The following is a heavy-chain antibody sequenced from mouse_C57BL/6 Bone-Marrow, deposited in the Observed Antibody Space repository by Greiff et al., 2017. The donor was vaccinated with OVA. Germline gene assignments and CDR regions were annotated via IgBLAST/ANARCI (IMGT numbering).Heavy chain of an antibody. CDR3: ARQRDYDYGYAMDY. CDR1: GFTFSDYG. Sequence: EVQLVESGGGLVQPGGSLKLSCAASGFTFSDYGMAWVRQAPRKGPEWVAFISNLAYSIYSADTVTGRFTISRENAKNTLYLEMSSLRSEDTAMYYCARQRDYDYGYAMDYWGQGTSVTVSS. CDR2: ISNLAYSI. J-gene: IGHJ4*01. D-gene: IGHD2-4*01. V-gene: IGHV5-15*01.